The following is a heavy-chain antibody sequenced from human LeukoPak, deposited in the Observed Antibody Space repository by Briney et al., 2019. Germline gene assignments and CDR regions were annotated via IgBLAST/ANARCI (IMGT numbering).Heavy chain of an antibody. J-gene: IGHJ4*02. CDR3: ARVAEGQWLALDY. Sequence: GGSLRLSCVASGFTFSSFGMHWVRQAPGKELEWVAVIWYDGSNKYYADSVKGRFTISRDNSKNTLYMQMNSLRVEDTAVYYCARVAEGQWLALDYWGQGTLVTVPS. CDR2: IWYDGSNK. V-gene: IGHV3-33*01. CDR1: GFTFSSFG. D-gene: IGHD6-19*01.